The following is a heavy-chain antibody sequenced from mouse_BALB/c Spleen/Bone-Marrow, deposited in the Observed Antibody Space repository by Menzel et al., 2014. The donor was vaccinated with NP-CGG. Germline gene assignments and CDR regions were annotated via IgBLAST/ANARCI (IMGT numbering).Heavy chain of an antibody. CDR3: SKDGGYDYSYYFDY. V-gene: IGHV5-6-5*01. Sequence: DVHLVESGGGLVKPGGSLKLSCAASGFTFSSYAMSWVRQTPEKRLEWVASISSGGSTYYPDSVKGRFTISRDNAKNTLYLQMSSLKSEDTAMYYCSKDGGYDYSYYFDYWGQGTTLTVSS. CDR2: ISSGGST. D-gene: IGHD2-4*01. J-gene: IGHJ2*01. CDR1: GFTFSSYA.